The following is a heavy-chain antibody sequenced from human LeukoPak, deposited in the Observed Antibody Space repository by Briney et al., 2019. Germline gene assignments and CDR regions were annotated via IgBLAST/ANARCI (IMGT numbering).Heavy chain of an antibody. J-gene: IGHJ3*02. D-gene: IGHD2-2*01. Sequence: GGSLRLSCAASGFTFSSYWMSWVRQAPGKGLKWVANINQDGSEKYYVDSVKGRFTLSRDNAKNSLYLQMNSLRAEDTAVYYCARDMGAGMGYCSSTSCPTYDAFDIWGQGTMVTVSS. CDR3: ARDMGAGMGYCSSTSCPTYDAFDI. CDR1: GFTFSSYW. CDR2: INQDGSEK. V-gene: IGHV3-7*01.